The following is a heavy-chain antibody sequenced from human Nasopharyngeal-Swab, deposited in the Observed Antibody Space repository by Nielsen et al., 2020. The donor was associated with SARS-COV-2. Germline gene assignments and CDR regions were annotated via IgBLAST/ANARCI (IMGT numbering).Heavy chain of an antibody. CDR1: GFTFSSYA. CDR2: ISGSGGST. Sequence: GGSLRLSCAASGFTFSSYAMSWVRQAPGKGLEWVSAISGSGGSTYYADSVKGRFTISRDNSKNTVSLQMNSLRPEDTALYYCARVMSSSWYYYFGMDVWGQGTTVTVSS. J-gene: IGHJ6*02. V-gene: IGHV3-23*01. CDR3: ARVMSSSWYYYFGMDV. D-gene: IGHD6-13*01.